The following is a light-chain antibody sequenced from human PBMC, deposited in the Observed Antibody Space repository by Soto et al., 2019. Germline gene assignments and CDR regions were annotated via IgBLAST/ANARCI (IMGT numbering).Light chain of an antibody. J-gene: IGLJ2*01. V-gene: IGLV4-69*01. CDR3: QTWGTGMV. CDR1: SGHSSYA. CDR2: LNSDGSH. Sequence: QPVLTQSPSASASLGASVKLTCTLSSGHSSYAIAWHQQQPEKGPRYLMKLNSDGSHSKGDGIPDRFSGSSSGAERYFTISSLQSEDEADYYCQTWGTGMVFGGGTKLTVL.